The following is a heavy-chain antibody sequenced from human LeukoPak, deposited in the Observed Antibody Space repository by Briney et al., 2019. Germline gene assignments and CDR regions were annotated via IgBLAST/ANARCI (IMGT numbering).Heavy chain of an antibody. Sequence: PSETLSLTCTVSGGSISSSSYYWGWIRQPPGKGLEWIGSIYHSGSTYSNPSLKSRVIISVDTSKNQFSLKLSSVTAADTAVYWCARGAFGVLLSAFDIWGQGTMVTVSS. D-gene: IGHD3-3*01. CDR1: GGSISSSSYY. CDR2: IYHSGST. V-gene: IGHV4-39*07. CDR3: ARGAFGVLLSAFDI. J-gene: IGHJ3*02.